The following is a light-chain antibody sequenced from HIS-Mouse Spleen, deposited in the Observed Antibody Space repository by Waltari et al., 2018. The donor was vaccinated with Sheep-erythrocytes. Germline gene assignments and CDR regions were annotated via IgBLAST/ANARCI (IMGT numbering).Light chain of an antibody. CDR3: CSYAGSYNHV. J-gene: IGLJ1*01. Sequence: QSALTQPRSVSGSPGQSVTISCTGTSSDVGGYNYVSWYQQHPGKAPKRMIYDVSKRPSGVPDRFSGSKSCNTASLTISGLQAEDEADYYCCSYAGSYNHVFATGTKVTVL. CDR2: DVS. V-gene: IGLV2-11*01. CDR1: SSDVGGYNY.